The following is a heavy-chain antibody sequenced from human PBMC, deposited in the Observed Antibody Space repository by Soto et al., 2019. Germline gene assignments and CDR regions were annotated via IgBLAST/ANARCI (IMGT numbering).Heavy chain of an antibody. V-gene: IGHV1-18*01. CDR3: ARDKVTGYYYGSGSRYWFDP. J-gene: IGHJ5*02. CDR2: ISAYNGNT. CDR1: GYTCTIYG. Sequence: ASVKVSCKASGYTCTIYGISGVRQAAVQGRDWMGCISAYNGNTNYAQKLQGRVTMTTDTSTSTAYMELRSLRSDETAVYYCARDKVTGYYYGSGSRYWFDPWGQGTLVTVSS. D-gene: IGHD3-10*01.